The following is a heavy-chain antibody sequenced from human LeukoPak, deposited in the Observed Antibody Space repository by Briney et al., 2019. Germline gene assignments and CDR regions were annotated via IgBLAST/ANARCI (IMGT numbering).Heavy chain of an antibody. J-gene: IGHJ5*01. Sequence: GGSLRLSCAASGFTFSSYGMHWVRQAPGKGLEWVAFIRYDGSNKYYADSVKGRFTISRDNAKNSLYLQMNSLRPEDTAVYYCAREQAASRNWFDSWGQGTLVTVPS. CDR2: IRYDGSNK. D-gene: IGHD6-13*01. CDR1: GFTFSSYG. V-gene: IGHV3-30*02. CDR3: AREQAASRNWFDS.